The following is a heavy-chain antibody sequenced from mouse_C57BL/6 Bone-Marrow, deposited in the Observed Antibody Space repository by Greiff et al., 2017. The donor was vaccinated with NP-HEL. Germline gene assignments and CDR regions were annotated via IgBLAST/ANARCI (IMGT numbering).Heavy chain of an antibody. V-gene: IGHV1-81*01. CDR1: GYTFTSYG. CDR2: IYPRSGNT. Sequence: QVQLQQSGAELARPGASVKLSCKASGYTFTSYGISWVKQRTGQGLEWIGEIYPRSGNTYYNEKFKGKATLTADKSSSTADMELRSLTSEDSAVYFCARGEWTHYFDYWGQGTTLTVSS. J-gene: IGHJ2*01. CDR3: ARGEWTHYFDY.